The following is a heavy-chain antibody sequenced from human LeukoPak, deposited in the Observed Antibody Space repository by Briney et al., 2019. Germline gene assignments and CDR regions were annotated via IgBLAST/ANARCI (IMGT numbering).Heavy chain of an antibody. V-gene: IGHV3-9*03. Sequence: GRSLRLSCAASGFTFDDYAMHWVRQAPGKGLEWVSGISWNSGSIGYADSVKGRFTISRDNAKNSLYLRMNSLRAEDMALYYCAKARSYGGNSAFDYWGQGTLVTVSS. CDR1: GFTFDDYA. CDR2: ISWNSGSI. CDR3: AKARSYGGNSAFDY. J-gene: IGHJ4*02. D-gene: IGHD4-23*01.